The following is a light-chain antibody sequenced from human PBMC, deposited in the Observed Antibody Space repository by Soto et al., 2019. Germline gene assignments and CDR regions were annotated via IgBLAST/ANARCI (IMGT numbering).Light chain of an antibody. J-gene: IGLJ3*02. V-gene: IGLV2-14*01. CDR1: SSDVGGYNY. Sequence: QSALTQPASVSGSPGQSITISCTGTSSDVGGYNYVSWYQQHPGKAPKLMIYDVTNRPSGVSSRFSGSKSGNTASLTISGLQAEDEADYYCSSYTTSSTWVFCGGTKLTVL. CDR3: SSYTTSSTWV. CDR2: DVT.